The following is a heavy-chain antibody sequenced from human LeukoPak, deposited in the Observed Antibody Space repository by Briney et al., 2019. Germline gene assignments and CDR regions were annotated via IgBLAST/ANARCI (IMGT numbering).Heavy chain of an antibody. Sequence: GGSLRLSCAASGFTFSTYSMNWVRQAPGKGLEWVSSITSSNSYIHYADSVKGRFTISRDNAKNSLYLQMNSLRAEDTAVYYCASRGYYSTPFDYWGQGTLVTVSS. V-gene: IGHV3-21*01. CDR2: ITSSNSYI. CDR3: ASRGYYSTPFDY. CDR1: GFTFSTYS. D-gene: IGHD3-3*01. J-gene: IGHJ4*02.